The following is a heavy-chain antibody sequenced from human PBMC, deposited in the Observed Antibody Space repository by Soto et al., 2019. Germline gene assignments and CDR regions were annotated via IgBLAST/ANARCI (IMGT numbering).Heavy chain of an antibody. Sequence: PWGSLRLSCSGSGIILEDQAMGWVRQDPGKGLDWVASVSVCGGSTYYAASVKGRFTISRDESERTVFLQMTGLRSEDTAIYYCAKLGPFSTVLPNDWFDWWGKGNRVTVSP. CDR2: VSVCGGST. J-gene: IGHJ5*01. D-gene: IGHD4-4*01. CDR3: AKLGPFSTVLPNDWFDW. CDR1: GIILEDQA. V-gene: IGHV3-23*01.